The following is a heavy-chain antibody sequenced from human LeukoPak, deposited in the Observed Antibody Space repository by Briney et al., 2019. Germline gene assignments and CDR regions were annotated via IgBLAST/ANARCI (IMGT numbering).Heavy chain of an antibody. D-gene: IGHD7-27*01. J-gene: IGHJ4*02. Sequence: PGGSLRLSCAASGFTFTSYDMSWVRQAPGKGLEWVSSISGSGGSTYYADSVKGRFTISRDNSKNTLYLQMNSLRAEDAAVYYCAKEDLGRTFDYWGQGTLVTVSS. V-gene: IGHV3-23*01. CDR1: GFTFTSYD. CDR2: ISGSGGST. CDR3: AKEDLGRTFDY.